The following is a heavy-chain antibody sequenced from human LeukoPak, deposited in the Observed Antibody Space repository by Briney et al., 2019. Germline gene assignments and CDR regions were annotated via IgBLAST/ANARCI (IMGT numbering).Heavy chain of an antibody. V-gene: IGHV4-34*01. CDR3: ARVRGVVGATIDAFDI. Sequence: SETLSLTCSVYGGSFSGYYWSWIRQPPGKGLEWIGEINHSGSTNYNPSLKSRVTISVDTSKNQFSLKLSSVTAADTAVYYCARVRGVVGATIDAFDIWGQGTMVTVSS. J-gene: IGHJ3*02. D-gene: IGHD1-26*01. CDR2: INHSGST. CDR1: GGSFSGYY.